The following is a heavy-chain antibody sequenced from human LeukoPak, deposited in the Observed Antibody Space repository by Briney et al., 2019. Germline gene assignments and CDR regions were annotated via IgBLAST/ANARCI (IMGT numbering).Heavy chain of an antibody. J-gene: IGHJ4*02. CDR3: AITGGPTVTAFDL. V-gene: IGHV3-7*02. CDR2: INHDGGDK. Sequence: GGSLRLSCVASGFIFRNYWMSWVRQAPGKGLEWVANINHDGGDKNYVDSVKGRFTISRDNAKSSLYLQMNSLRVEDTAVYYCAITGGPTVTAFDLWGQGILVTVSS. CDR1: GFIFRNYW. D-gene: IGHD4-17*01.